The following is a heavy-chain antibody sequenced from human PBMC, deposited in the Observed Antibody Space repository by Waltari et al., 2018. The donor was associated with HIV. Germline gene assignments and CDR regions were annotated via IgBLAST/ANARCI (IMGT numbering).Heavy chain of an antibody. CDR3: AKDPSTVTTYPTYFDY. J-gene: IGHJ4*02. CDR1: GFTFSSYG. V-gene: IGHV3-30*18. Sequence: QVQLVESGGGVVQPGRSLRLSCAASGFTFSSYGMHWVRQAPGKGLEWVAVISYDGSNKYYADAVKGRFTISRDNSKNTLYLQMNSLRAEDTAVYYCAKDPSTVTTYPTYFDYWGQGTLVTVSS. CDR2: ISYDGSNK. D-gene: IGHD4-17*01.